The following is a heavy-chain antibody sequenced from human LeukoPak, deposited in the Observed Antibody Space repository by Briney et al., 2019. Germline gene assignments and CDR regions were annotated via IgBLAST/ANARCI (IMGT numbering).Heavy chain of an antibody. CDR3: ARARGYCSSTSCRPSYYGMDV. D-gene: IGHD2-2*01. CDR1: GGSISSYY. J-gene: IGHJ6*02. V-gene: IGHV4-59*01. Sequence: SETLSLTCTVSGGSISSYYWSWIRQPPGKGLEWIGYIYYSGCTNYNPSLKSRVTISVDTSKNQFSLKLSSVTAADTAVYYCARARGYCSSTSCRPSYYGMDVWGQGTTATVSS. CDR2: IYYSGCT.